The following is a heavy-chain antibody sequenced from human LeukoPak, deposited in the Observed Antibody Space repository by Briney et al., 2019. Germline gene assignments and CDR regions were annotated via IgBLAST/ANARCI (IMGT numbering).Heavy chain of an antibody. V-gene: IGHV4-39*01. CDR2: IYYSGST. Sequence: SETLSLTCTVSGGSISSSNYYWGWIRQPPGKGLEWIGSIYYSGSTYYIPSLQSRVTISVDTSKNQFSLRLSSVTAADTAVYYCARHPKTYCGGDCYPGAFDYWGQGTLVTVSS. CDR1: GGSISSSNYY. J-gene: IGHJ4*02. CDR3: ARHPKTYCGGDCYPGAFDY. D-gene: IGHD2-21*02.